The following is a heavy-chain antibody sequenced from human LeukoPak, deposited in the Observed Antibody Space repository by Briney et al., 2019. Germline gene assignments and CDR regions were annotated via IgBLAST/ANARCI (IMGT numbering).Heavy chain of an antibody. J-gene: IGHJ3*01. Sequence: PGGSLRLSCAASGCSFSGFGMNWVRQAPGKGLEWVSAITGNARTTFYAYSVKGRFTISRDNSMNTVYMQMDSLRAEDTAIYWCAREGFDLWGQGTMVTVSS. V-gene: IGHV3-23*01. CDR3: AREGFDL. CDR1: GCSFSGFG. CDR2: ITGNARTT.